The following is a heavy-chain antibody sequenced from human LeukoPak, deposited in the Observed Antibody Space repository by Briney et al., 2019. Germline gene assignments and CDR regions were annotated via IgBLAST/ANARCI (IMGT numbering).Heavy chain of an antibody. J-gene: IGHJ4*02. Sequence: PGGSLRLSCAASGFTFSSYGMHWVRQAPGKGLEWVAFIRYDGSNKYYADSVKGRFTISRDNSKNTLYLQMNSLRAEDTAVYYCAKDRELAVPAAYFDYWGQGTLVTVSS. CDR1: GFTFSSYG. CDR3: AKDRELAVPAAYFDY. V-gene: IGHV3-30*02. D-gene: IGHD2-2*01. CDR2: IRYDGSNK.